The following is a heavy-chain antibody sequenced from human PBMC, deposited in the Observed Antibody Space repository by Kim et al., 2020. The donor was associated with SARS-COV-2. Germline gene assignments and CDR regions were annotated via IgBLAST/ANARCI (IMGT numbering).Heavy chain of an antibody. Sequence: GGSLRLSCTASGFTFSSHAMSWVRQAPGEGLEWVTAISVNGDTTYYADSVKGRFTISRDISKNTLYLQMNTRRAGDTAVYYCAKDNGGSGVGGDWGQGTLVTVSS. CDR1: GFTFSSHA. J-gene: IGHJ4*02. V-gene: IGHV3-23*01. CDR3: AKDNGGSGVGGD. CDR2: ISVNGDTT. D-gene: IGHD3-10*01.